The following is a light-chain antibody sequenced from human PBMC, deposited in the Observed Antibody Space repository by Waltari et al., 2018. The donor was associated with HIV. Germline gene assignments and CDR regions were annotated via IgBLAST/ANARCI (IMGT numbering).Light chain of an antibody. J-gene: IGLJ1*01. CDR3: ATWDSSVSEGHV. V-gene: IGLV1-51*01. CDR2: DSD. CDR1: SSNIGTNY. Sequence: QSVLTQPPSVSAAPGQKVTISCSGRSSNIGTNYVSWYQQFPGTAPRPLMSDSDKRPSGIPDRFSGAKSGTSATLGITGLQTGDEADYYCATWDSSVSEGHVFGPGTKVTVL.